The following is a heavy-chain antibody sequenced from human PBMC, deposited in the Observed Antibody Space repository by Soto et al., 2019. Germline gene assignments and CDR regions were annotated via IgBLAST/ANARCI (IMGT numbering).Heavy chain of an antibody. CDR2: IYYSGST. J-gene: IGHJ4*02. D-gene: IGHD6-6*01. CDR3: ATLSIAARPRFDY. CDR1: GGSISSSSYY. V-gene: IGHV4-39*01. Sequence: LSLTCTVSGGSISSSSYYWGWIRQPPGKGLEWIGSIYYSGSTYYNPSLKSRVTISVDTSKNQFSLKLSSVTAADTAVYYCATLSIAARPRFDYRGQGTLVTVSS.